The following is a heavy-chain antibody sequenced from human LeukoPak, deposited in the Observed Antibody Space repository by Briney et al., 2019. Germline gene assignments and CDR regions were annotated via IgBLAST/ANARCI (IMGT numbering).Heavy chain of an antibody. CDR3: AKGGVVVPAAMVYYYYYYMDV. V-gene: IGHV3-23*01. J-gene: IGHJ6*03. Sequence: PGGSLRLSCAASGFTFSSYAMSWVRQAPGKGLEWVSAITVSGGSTYYADSVKGRFTISRDNSKNTLYLQMNSLRAEDTAVYYCAKGGVVVPAAMVYYYYYYMDVWGKGTTVSVSS. CDR2: ITVSGGST. D-gene: IGHD2-2*01. CDR1: GFTFSSYA.